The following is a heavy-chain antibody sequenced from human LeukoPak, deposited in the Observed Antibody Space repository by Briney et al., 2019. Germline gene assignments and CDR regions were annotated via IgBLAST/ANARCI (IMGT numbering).Heavy chain of an antibody. J-gene: IGHJ4*02. CDR2: IIPIFGTA. CDR3: ARVWGLTGPFDY. CDR1: GGTFSSYA. V-gene: IGHV1-69*05. Sequence: SVKVSCKASGGTFSSYAISWVQQAPGQGLEWMGGIIPIFGTANYAQKFQGRVTITTDESTSTAYMELSSLRSEDTAAYYCARVWGLTGPFDYWGQGTLVTVSS. D-gene: IGHD7-27*01.